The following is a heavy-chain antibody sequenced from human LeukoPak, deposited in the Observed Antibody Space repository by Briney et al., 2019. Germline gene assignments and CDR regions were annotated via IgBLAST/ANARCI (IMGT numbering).Heavy chain of an antibody. CDR3: ARGLIKGIAVAATG. D-gene: IGHD6-19*01. J-gene: IGHJ4*02. CDR1: GGSFSGYY. CDR2: INHSGST. V-gene: IGHV4-34*01. Sequence: SETLSLTCAVYGGSFSGYYWTWIRQPPGKGLEWIGEINHSGSTNYNPSLKSRVTISRDTFKNQFSLKLISVTAADTAVYYCARGLIKGIAVAATGWGQGTLVTVSS.